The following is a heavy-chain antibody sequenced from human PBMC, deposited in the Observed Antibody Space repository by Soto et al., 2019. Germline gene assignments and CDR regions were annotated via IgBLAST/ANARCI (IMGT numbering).Heavy chain of an antibody. J-gene: IGHJ6*03. Sequence: QVQLVQSGAEVKKPGSSVKVSCKASGGTFSSYTISWVRQAPGQGLEWMGRIIPILGIANYAQKFQGRVTITADKSTSKDYMELSSLRSEDTAVYYYARGSSRTSFDYYYYMDVWGKGTTVTVAS. CDR1: GGTFSSYT. V-gene: IGHV1-69*02. CDR3: ARGSSRTSFDYYYYMDV. CDR2: IIPILGIA. D-gene: IGHD2-2*01.